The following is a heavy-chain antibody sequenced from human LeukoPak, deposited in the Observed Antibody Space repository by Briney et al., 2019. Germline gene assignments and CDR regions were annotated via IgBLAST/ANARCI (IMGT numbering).Heavy chain of an antibody. CDR1: GFTFSSYG. D-gene: IGHD3-22*01. CDR2: IWYDGSNK. CDR3: ATYDSSGYYSVDY. J-gene: IGHJ4*02. Sequence: PGGSLRLSCAASGFTFSSYGMPWVRQAPGKGLEWVAVIWYDGSNKYYADSVKGRFTISRDNSKNTLYLQMNSLRAEDTAVYYCATYDSSGYYSVDYWGQGTLVTVSS. V-gene: IGHV3-33*01.